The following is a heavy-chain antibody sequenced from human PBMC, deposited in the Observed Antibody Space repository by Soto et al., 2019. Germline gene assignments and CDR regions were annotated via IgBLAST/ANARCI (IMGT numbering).Heavy chain of an antibody. J-gene: IGHJ4*02. Sequence: GGSLRLSCAASGFTFSSYAMSWVRQAPGKGLEWVSAISGSGGSTYYADSVKGRFTISRDNSKNTLYLQMNSLRAEDTAVYYCAKDLGPPYYYDSSGYPTVEWGKGTLVPVSS. CDR1: GFTFSSYA. V-gene: IGHV3-23*01. CDR2: ISGSGGST. D-gene: IGHD3-22*01. CDR3: AKDLGPPYYYDSSGYPTVE.